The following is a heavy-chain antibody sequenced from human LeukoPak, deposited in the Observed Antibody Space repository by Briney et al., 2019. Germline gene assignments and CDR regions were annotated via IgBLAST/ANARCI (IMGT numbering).Heavy chain of an antibody. Sequence: PGGSLRLSCAASGFTFSSYSMNWVRQAPGKGLEWVSSISSSSSYIYYADSVKGRFTISRDNAKNSLYLQMNSLRAEDTAVYYRARDDYGDYFFDYWGQGTLVTVSS. D-gene: IGHD4-17*01. V-gene: IGHV3-21*01. CDR1: GFTFSSYS. J-gene: IGHJ4*02. CDR2: ISSSSSYI. CDR3: ARDDYGDYFFDY.